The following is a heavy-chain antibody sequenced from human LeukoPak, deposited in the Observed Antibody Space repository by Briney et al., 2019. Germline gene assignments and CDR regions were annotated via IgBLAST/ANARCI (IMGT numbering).Heavy chain of an antibody. V-gene: IGHV5-51*01. CDR2: IYPGDSDA. CDR1: GYSFTSYW. CDR3: ARRRDLYSGSYYPFDY. D-gene: IGHD1-26*01. Sequence: GESLKISCKCSGYSFTSYWIGGAGQMPGKGLKWMGIIYPGDSDARYSPSFQGQVTISADKTISTAYLQWSSLKASDTAMYYCARRRDLYSGSYYPFDYWGQGTLVTVSS. J-gene: IGHJ4*02.